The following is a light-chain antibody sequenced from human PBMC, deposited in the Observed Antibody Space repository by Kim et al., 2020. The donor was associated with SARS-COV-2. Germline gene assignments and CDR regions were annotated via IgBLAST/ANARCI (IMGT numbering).Light chain of an antibody. V-gene: IGKV2-28*01. J-gene: IGKJ4*01. CDR3: MQALQIVT. Sequence: DIVMTQSPLSLPVTPGEPASISCRSSQSLLHSNGYNYLDWYLQKPGQSPQLLIYLGSNRASGVPDRFSGSGSGTDFTLKISRVEAEDVGVYYCMQALQIVTFGGGTKVDIK. CDR2: LGS. CDR1: QSLLHSNGYNY.